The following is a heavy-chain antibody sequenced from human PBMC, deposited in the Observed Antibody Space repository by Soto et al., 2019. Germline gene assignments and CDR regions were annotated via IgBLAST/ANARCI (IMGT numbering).Heavy chain of an antibody. CDR1: GGSITSSSYN. J-gene: IGHJ3*01. V-gene: IGHV4-39*07. CDR3: ARDQSGAADF. CDR2: ISATGTT. Sequence: QLQLQESGPGLVKPSETLSLTCTVSGGSITSSSYNWGWVRQPPGMGLEWIGSISATGTTTYIPSLKSRISLSVDTSKNEFSLNLKFVTAADTAVYFCARDQSGAADFWGQGTMVTVS. D-gene: IGHD7-27*01.